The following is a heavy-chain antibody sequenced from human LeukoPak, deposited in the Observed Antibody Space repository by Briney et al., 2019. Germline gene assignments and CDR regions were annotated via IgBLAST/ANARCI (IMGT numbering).Heavy chain of an antibody. CDR3: ARAAHTTYVLGRYYYYAMDV. J-gene: IGHJ6*02. D-gene: IGHD3-10*01. CDR2: ISYAGSNN. V-gene: IGHV3-30-3*01. CDR1: GFTFSSYT. Sequence: GGSLRLSCAASGFTFSSYTMDWVRQAPGKGLEWVARISYAGSNNYYADSVKGRFTISSNNPKNTLYLQMDSLRAEDTAVYYCARAAHTTYVLGRYYYYAMDVWGQGTTVTVSS.